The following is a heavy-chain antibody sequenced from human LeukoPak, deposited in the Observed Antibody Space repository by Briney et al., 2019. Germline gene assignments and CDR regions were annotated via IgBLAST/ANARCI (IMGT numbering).Heavy chain of an antibody. CDR1: GGSISSSSYY. Sequence: SETLSLTCTVPGGSISSSSYYWGWIRQPPGKGLEWIGSIYYSGSTYYNPSLKSRVTISVDTSKNQISLKLSSVTAADTAVYYCARSVDTAMVPVFDYWGPGTLVTVSS. V-gene: IGHV4-39*01. J-gene: IGHJ4*02. CDR3: ARSVDTAMVPVFDY. D-gene: IGHD5-18*01. CDR2: IYYSGST.